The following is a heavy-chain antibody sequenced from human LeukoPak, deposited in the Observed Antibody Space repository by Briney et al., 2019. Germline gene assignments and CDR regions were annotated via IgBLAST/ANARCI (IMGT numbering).Heavy chain of an antibody. J-gene: IGHJ6*02. V-gene: IGHV3-23*01. Sequence: GGSLRLSCAASGFTFSDYALAWVRQAPGKGLEWVSSYIESDGNRHYADSVKGRFTISRDISQNTVHLQMNSLRAEDTAIYYCAKSNGGSGRYTHGLDVWGQGTTVTVSS. CDR2: YIESDGNR. D-gene: IGHD2-15*01. CDR3: AKSNGGSGRYTHGLDV. CDR1: GFTFSDYA.